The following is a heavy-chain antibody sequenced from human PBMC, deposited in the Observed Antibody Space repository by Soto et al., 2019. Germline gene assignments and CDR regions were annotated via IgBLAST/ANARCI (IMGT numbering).Heavy chain of an antibody. CDR2: IYYSGST. CDR1: GGSISSYY. D-gene: IGHD3-10*01. J-gene: IGHJ4*02. CDR3: ARSAHYYGSGSYSFDY. V-gene: IGHV4-59*01. Sequence: PSETLSLTCTVSGGSISSYYWSWIRQPPGKGLEWIGYIYYSGSTNYNPSLKSRVTISVDTSKNQFSLKLSSVTAADTAVYYCARSAHYYGSGSYSFDYWGQGTLVTVSS.